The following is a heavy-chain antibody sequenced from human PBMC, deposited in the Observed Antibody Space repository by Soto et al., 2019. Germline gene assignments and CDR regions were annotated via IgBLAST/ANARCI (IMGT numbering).Heavy chain of an antibody. CDR1: GFTLSNYG. V-gene: IGHV3-23*01. D-gene: IGHD1-26*01. CDR3: AKGKGVGATPDGANC. J-gene: IGHJ4*02. CDR2: VRSDGDAT. Sequence: PGGSLRLSCAASGFTLSNYGMNWVRQAPGKGLEWVSGVRSDGDATYNAESVKGRFTVSRDGSKNTVYLQMNSLRVEDTAVYYCAKGKGVGATPDGANCWGQGALVTVSS.